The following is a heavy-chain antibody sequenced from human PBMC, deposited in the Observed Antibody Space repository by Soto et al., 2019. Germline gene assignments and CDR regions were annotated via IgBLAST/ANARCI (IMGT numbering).Heavy chain of an antibody. V-gene: IGHV3-7*01. CDR1: GFTFSSYW. CDR2: IKQDGSEK. CDR3: ARVGTYCSGGSCYSWVSYYYYYMDV. Sequence: GGSLRLSCAASGFTFSSYWMSWVRQAPGKGLEWVANIKQDGSEKYYVDSVKGRFTISRDNAKNSLYLQMNSLRAEDTAVYYCARVGTYCSGGSCYSWVSYYYYYMDVWGKGTTVTVSS. J-gene: IGHJ6*03. D-gene: IGHD2-15*01.